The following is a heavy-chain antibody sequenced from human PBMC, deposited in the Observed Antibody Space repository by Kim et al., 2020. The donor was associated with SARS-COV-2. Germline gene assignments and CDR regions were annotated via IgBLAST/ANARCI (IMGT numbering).Heavy chain of an antibody. V-gene: IGHV4-39*07. CDR3: ARALTLRAYYGSGSYYNPPPHFDY. J-gene: IGHJ4*02. D-gene: IGHD3-10*01. CDR2: IYYSGST. CDR1: GGSISSSSYY. Sequence: SETLSLTCTVSGGSISSSSYYWGWIRQPPGKGLEWIGSIYYSGSTYYNPSLKSRVTISVDTSKNQFSLKLSSVTAADTAVYYCARALTLRAYYGSGSYYNPPPHFDYWGQGTLVTVSS.